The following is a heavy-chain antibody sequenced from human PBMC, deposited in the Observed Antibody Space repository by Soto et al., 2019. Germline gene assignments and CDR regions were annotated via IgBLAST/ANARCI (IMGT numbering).Heavy chain of an antibody. CDR3: ATPAQGGDFWSGYDYYYYGMDV. CDR2: IYYSGST. CDR1: GGSISSSSYY. Sequence: SETLSLTCTVSGGSISSSSYYWGWIRQPPGKGLEWIGSIYYSGSTYYNPSLKSRVTISVDTSKNQFSLKLSSVTAADTAVYYCATPAQGGDFWSGYDYYYYGMDVWGQGTTVTVSS. V-gene: IGHV4-39*01. D-gene: IGHD3-3*01. J-gene: IGHJ6*02.